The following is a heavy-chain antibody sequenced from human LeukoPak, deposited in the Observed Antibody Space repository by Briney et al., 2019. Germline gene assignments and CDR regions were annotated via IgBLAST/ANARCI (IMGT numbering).Heavy chain of an antibody. V-gene: IGHV3-23*01. J-gene: IGHJ4*02. Sequence: GGSLTLSCAASGFSFSSYAMTWVRQAPGKGLEWVSAIGGSGGSTYYADSVKGRFTISRDNSKNTLSLQMNSLRVEDTAVYFCAKVKWSSTWAFDYWGQGALVTVSS. CDR2: IGGSGGST. CDR3: AKVKWSSTWAFDY. CDR1: GFSFSSYA. D-gene: IGHD6-13*01.